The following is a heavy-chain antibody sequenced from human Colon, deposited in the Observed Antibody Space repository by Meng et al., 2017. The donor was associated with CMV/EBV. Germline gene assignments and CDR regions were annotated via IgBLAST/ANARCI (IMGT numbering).Heavy chain of an antibody. J-gene: IGHJ3*01. V-gene: IGHV3-21*01. CDR1: GFTFISYS. CDR2: IGDSDNYL. D-gene: IGHD1-26*01. CDR3: ASRIVGATNDAFNV. Sequence: GGSLILSCAASGFTFISYSLNWVRQAPGKGLEWASSIGDSDNYLYYADSVKGRFTISRDRAKNSMFLQMSSLRVEDTAVYYCASRIVGATNDAFNVWGQGTVVTVSS.